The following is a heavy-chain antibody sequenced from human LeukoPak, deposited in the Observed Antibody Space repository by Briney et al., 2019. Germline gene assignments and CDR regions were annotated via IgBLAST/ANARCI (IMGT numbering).Heavy chain of an antibody. V-gene: IGHV3-30*03. CDR1: GFTFRIYG. D-gene: IGHD3-3*01. J-gene: IGHJ4*02. CDR3: ASDMSYSGYYIDY. Sequence: GGSLRLSCAASGFTFRIYGMHWVRQAPGKGLEWVAVISYDGSNKYFADSVKGRFTISRDNSKNTLYLQMNSLRAEDTAVYYCASDMSYSGYYIDYWGQGTLVTVSS. CDR2: ISYDGSNK.